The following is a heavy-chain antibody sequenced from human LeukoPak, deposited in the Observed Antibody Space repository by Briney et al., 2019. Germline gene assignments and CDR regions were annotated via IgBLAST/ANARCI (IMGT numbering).Heavy chain of an antibody. CDR2: INPSGGST. CDR3: ARVGRLEWLSAYDY. Sequence: ASVKVSCKASGYTFTSYGISWVRQAPGQGLEWMGIINPSGGSTSYAQKFQGRVTMTRDTSTSTVYMELSSLRSEDTAVYYCARVGRLEWLSAYDYWGQGTLVTVSS. V-gene: IGHV1-46*01. J-gene: IGHJ4*02. CDR1: GYTFTSYG. D-gene: IGHD3-3*01.